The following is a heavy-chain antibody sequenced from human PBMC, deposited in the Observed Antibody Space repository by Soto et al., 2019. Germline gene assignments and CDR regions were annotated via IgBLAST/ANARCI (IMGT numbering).Heavy chain of an antibody. V-gene: IGHV4-30-2*01. J-gene: IGHJ4*02. CDR2: IYDSGST. CDR3: AGFVGETGKAFDE. Sequence: KLPLTYPFSGDSINRGGYSWTLIRQPPGQALEWIGNIYDSGSTSYNPSLKSRVTISVDTSKNQFSLRVNSVTAADTDVYDGAGFVGETGKAFDEWGRRNRITVSS. CDR1: GDSINRGGYS. D-gene: IGHD3-16*01.